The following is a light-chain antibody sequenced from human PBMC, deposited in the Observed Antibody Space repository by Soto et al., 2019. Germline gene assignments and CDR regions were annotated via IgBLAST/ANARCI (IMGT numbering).Light chain of an antibody. V-gene: IGKV3-15*01. CDR1: QSVRTN. CDR3: QQYNNWPRT. CDR2: GAS. J-gene: IGKJ1*01. Sequence: DIVMTQYPDTLSVSPGETVTLSCRASQSVRTNLAWYQHKPGQSPRLLIYGASNRATGFPARFSGSGSGTEFTLTISSLQSEDSAVYYCQQYNNWPRTFGQGTKV.